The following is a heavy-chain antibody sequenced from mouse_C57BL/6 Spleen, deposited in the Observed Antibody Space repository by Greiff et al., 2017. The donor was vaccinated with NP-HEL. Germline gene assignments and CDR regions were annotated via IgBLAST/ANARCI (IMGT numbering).Heavy chain of an antibody. CDR2: IDPSDSYT. D-gene: IGHD1-1*01. CDR3: ARWEGRYYFDY. CDR1: GYTFTSYW. J-gene: IGHJ2*01. V-gene: IGHV1-69*01. Sequence: QVQLQQPGAELVMPGASVKLSCKASGYTFTSYWMHWVKQRPGQGLEWIGEIDPSDSYTNYNQKFKGKSTLTVDKSSSTAYMQLSSLTSEDSAVYYCARWEGRYYFDYWGQGTTLTVSS.